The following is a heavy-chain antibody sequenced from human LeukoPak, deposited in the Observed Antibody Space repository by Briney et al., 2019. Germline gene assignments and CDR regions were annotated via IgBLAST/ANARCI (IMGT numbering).Heavy chain of an antibody. V-gene: IGHV3-7*01. CDR3: ARDGAATMVRGTATGGYLDY. CDR1: GFTFSSYW. D-gene: IGHD3-10*01. CDR2: IKQDGSEK. J-gene: IGHJ4*02. Sequence: GGSLRLSCAASGFTFSSYWMSWVRQAPGKGLEWVANIKQDGSEKYYVDSVKGRFTISRDNAKNSLYLQMNSLRAEDTAVYYYARDGAATMVRGTATGGYLDYWGQGTLVTVSS.